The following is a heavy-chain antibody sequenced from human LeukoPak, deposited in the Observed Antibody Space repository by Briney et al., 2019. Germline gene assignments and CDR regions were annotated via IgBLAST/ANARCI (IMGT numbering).Heavy chain of an antibody. CDR2: IYTNGNS. CDR1: GDSISTGTYC. D-gene: IGHD4-17*01. J-gene: IGHJ4*02. CDR3: ATRDDYAEAPFDY. V-gene: IGHV4-61*02. Sequence: SQTLSLTCSVSGDSISTGTYCWTWIRQPAGKGLEWIGRIYTNGNSEYNASLKSRVTISVDTSKSLFSLKLTSVTAADTAVYYCATRDDYAEAPFDYWGQGIPVTVSS.